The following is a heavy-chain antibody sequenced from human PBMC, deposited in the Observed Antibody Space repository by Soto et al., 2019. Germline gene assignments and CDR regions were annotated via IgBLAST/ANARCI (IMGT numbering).Heavy chain of an antibody. CDR1: GYTFTSYA. D-gene: IGHD3-10*01. J-gene: IGHJ6*04. Sequence: GASVKVSCKASGYTFTSYAMHWVRQAPGQRLEWMGWINAGNGNTKYSQKYQGRVTITRDTSASTAYMELSSLRSEDTAVYYCARDRRITMVRGVIGGDYYYYGMDVWGKGTTVTVSS. CDR3: ARDRRITMVRGVIGGDYYYYGMDV. V-gene: IGHV1-3*01. CDR2: INAGNGNT.